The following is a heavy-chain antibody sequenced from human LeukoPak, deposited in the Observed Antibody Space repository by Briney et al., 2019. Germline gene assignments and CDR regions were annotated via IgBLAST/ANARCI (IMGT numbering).Heavy chain of an antibody. V-gene: IGHV4-38-2*02. D-gene: IGHD3-22*01. Sequence: PSETLSLTCTVSGYSISSGYYWGFIRQSPGKGLEWIGSTYHSGRTYYNPSLKSRLTISVDTSKNQFSLKLSSVTAADTAVYYCTGKYYYDTSGYYYADYWGQGTLVTVSS. CDR3: TGKYYYDTSGYYYADY. CDR1: GYSISSGYY. CDR2: TYHSGRT. J-gene: IGHJ4*02.